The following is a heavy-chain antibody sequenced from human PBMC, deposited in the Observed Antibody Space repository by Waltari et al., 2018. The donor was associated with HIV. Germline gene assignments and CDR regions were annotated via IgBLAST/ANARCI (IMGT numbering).Heavy chain of an antibody. V-gene: IGHV4-4*07. J-gene: IGHJ4*02. D-gene: IGHD6-6*01. CDR1: GGSISGYY. CDR2: MSTSGST. Sequence: QVQLQESGPGLVKPSETLSLTCTVSGGSISGYYWSWIRQPGGKGLEWIGRMSTSGSTNYNASLESRVTMSVDTSKNQFSLKLSSVTAADTAVYYCARENGTSWRALGHWGQGTLVTVSS. CDR3: ARENGTSWRALGH.